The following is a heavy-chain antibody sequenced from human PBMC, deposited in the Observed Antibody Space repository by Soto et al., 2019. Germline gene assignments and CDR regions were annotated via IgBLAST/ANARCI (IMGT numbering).Heavy chain of an antibody. D-gene: IGHD2-15*01. V-gene: IGHV3-48*02. Sequence: GGSLRLSCAASGFRFSTYNMDWVRQAPGKGPEWIAHISTTSFTIYYADSVKGRFTISRDNDRNSLYLEMNSLRDEDTAVYYCARDRCYDGTCYSASDSWGQGTLVTVSS. J-gene: IGHJ5*01. CDR2: ISTTSFTI. CDR1: GFRFSTYN. CDR3: ARDRCYDGTCYSASDS.